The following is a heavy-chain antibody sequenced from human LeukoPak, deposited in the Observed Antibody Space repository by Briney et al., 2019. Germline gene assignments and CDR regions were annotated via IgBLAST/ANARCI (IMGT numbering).Heavy chain of an antibody. V-gene: IGHV4-61*02. Sequence: SQTLSLTCTVSGGSISSGSYYWSWIRQPAGKGLEWIGRIYTSGSTNYNPSLKSRVTISVDTSKNQFSLKLSSVTAADTAVYYCARVGPAPIVATIGGSFDIWGQGTMVTVSS. CDR2: IYTSGST. CDR3: ARVGPAPIVATIGGSFDI. D-gene: IGHD5-12*01. CDR1: GGSISSGSYY. J-gene: IGHJ3*02.